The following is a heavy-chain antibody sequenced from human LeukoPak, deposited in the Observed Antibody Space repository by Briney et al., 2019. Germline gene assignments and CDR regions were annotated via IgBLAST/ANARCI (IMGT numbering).Heavy chain of an antibody. Sequence: GGSLRLSCAASGFTFDDYAMHWVRQAPGKGLEGVSLISGDGGSTYYADSVKGRFTISRDNSKNSLYLQMNSLRTEDTALYYCASERSWGSGWYSVWFDPWGQGTLVTVSS. J-gene: IGHJ5*02. V-gene: IGHV3-43*02. CDR1: GFTFDDYA. CDR3: ASERSWGSGWYSVWFDP. D-gene: IGHD6-19*01. CDR2: ISGDGGST.